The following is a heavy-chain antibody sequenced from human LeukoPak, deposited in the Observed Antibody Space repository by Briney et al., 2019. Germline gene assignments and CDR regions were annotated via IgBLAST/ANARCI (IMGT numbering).Heavy chain of an antibody. CDR1: GFTFSSYE. Sequence: GGSLRLSCAASGFTFSSYEMNWVRQAPGKGLEWVSCISSSGSTIYYADSVKGRFTISRDNAKNSLYLQMNSLRAEDTAVYYCAELGITMIGGVWGKGTTVTVSS. J-gene: IGHJ6*04. V-gene: IGHV3-48*03. CDR3: AELGITMIGGV. D-gene: IGHD3-10*02. CDR2: ISSSGSTI.